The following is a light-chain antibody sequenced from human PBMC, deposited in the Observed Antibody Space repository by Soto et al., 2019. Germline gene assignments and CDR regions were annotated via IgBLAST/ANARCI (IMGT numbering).Light chain of an antibody. V-gene: IGLV2-14*03. J-gene: IGLJ3*02. CDR1: NSDIGAYSR. CDR3: VSYTSSDSWV. CDR2: AVS. Sequence: QSALTQPASLSGSPGQSITISCTGTNSDIGAYSRVSWYQQHPDSVPMLMIFAVSNRPSGVSNRFSGSKSGNTASLTISGLLAEDEADYYCVSYTSSDSWVFGGGTKLTVL.